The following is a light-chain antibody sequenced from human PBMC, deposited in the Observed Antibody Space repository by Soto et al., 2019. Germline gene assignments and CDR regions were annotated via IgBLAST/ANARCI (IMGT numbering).Light chain of an antibody. CDR1: SSDVGGYNC. Sequence: QPVLTQPRSVSGSPRQSVTISCTGTSSDVGGYNCVSWYQQHPGKAPKFMIYGVNKRPSGVPDRFSGSKSGNTASLTISGLQAEDEANYYCCSYAGSYTPFGTGTKPTVL. CDR2: GVN. CDR3: CSYAGSYTP. J-gene: IGLJ1*01. V-gene: IGLV2-11*01.